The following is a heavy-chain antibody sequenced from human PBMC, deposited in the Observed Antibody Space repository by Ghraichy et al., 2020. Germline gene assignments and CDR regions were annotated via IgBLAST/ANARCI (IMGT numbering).Heavy chain of an antibody. CDR3: AAMIWQQQLVDY. CDR1: GGSISSSSYY. Sequence: SETLSLTCTVSGGSISSSSYYWGWIRQPPGKGLEWIGSIYYSGSTYYNPSLKSRVTISVDTSKNQFSLKLSSVTAADTAVYYCAAMIWQQQLVDYWGQGTLVTVSS. V-gene: IGHV4-39*01. J-gene: IGHJ4*02. D-gene: IGHD6-13*01. CDR2: IYYSGST.